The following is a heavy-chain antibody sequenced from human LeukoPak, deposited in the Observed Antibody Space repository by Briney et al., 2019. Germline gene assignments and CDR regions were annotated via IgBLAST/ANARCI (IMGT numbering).Heavy chain of an antibody. V-gene: IGHV1-69*04. CDR3: ARVPPGGSYYLDY. J-gene: IGHJ4*02. D-gene: IGHD1-26*01. CDR1: GGTFSSYA. Sequence: GPSVKVSCKASGGTFSSYAISWVRQAPGQGLEWMGRIIPILGIANYAQKFQGRVTITADKSTSTAYMELSSLRSEDTAVYYCARVPPGGSYYLDYWGQGTLVTVSS. CDR2: IIPILGIA.